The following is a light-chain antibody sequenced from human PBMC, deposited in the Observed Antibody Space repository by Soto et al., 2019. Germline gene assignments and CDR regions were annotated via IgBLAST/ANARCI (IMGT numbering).Light chain of an antibody. V-gene: IGLV1-40*01. CDR1: SSNIGAGSD. CDR2: GSD. Sequence: QSVLTQPPSVSGAPGQRVTISCTGSSSNIGAGSDVHWYQQLPGTAPKLLIYGSDNRPSGVPDRFSGSKSGTSASLAITGLQAEDEADYYCCSYAGSHPVIFGGGTKLTVL. J-gene: IGLJ2*01. CDR3: CSYAGSHPVI.